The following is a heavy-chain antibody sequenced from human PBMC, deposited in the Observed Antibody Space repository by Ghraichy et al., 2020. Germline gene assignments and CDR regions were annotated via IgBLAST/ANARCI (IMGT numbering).Heavy chain of an antibody. CDR2: ISGSLTTI. Sequence: GGSLRLSCTASGFTFSLHSINWVRQAPGKGLVWVSFISGSLTTIHYADSVKGRFTISRDNAKNSVFLQMNSLKAEDTAVYYCARDIASVAFDCWGQGTMVTV. CDR3: ARDIASVAFDC. CDR1: GFTFSLHS. V-gene: IGHV3-48*01. D-gene: IGHD2-21*01. J-gene: IGHJ3*01.